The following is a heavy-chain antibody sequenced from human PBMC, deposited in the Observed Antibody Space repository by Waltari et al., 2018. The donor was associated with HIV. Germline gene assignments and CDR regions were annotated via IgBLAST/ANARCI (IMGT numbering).Heavy chain of an antibody. CDR2: IYGDGDI. J-gene: IGHJ4*02. V-gene: IGHV2-5*02. Sequence: QITLKESGPTLVNPTQTLTLTCTFSGFSLSASGVSVGWTRQPPGKALEWVALIYGDGDIRYSPSLRSRLTVTKDTSKNQVVLKLTKVDPVDTATYYCAHRRVIVSSWGFDSWGQGTLVTVSS. CDR1: GFSLSASGVS. CDR3: AHRRVIVSSWGFDS. D-gene: IGHD3-16*01.